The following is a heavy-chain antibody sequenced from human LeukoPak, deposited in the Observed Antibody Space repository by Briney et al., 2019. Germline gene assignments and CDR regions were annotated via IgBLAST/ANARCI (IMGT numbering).Heavy chain of an antibody. V-gene: IGHV4-4*07. CDR3: ARGSFGMAV. CDR2: ISNTGST. J-gene: IGHJ6*02. CDR1: TGSTTSYF. Sequence: SETLSLTCTVTTGSTTSYFCTWIRQPAGKGLEWIGQISNTGSTSYLSPSLKSRVTMSVDTPKTQFSLKLTSVTAADTAVYYCARGSFGMAVWSQGTTVAVSS.